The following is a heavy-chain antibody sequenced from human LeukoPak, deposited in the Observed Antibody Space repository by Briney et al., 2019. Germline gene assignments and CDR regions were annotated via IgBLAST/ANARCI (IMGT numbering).Heavy chain of an antibody. D-gene: IGHD3-3*01. V-gene: IGHV3-7*01. Sequence: GGSLRLSCAASGFTFSSYWMSWVRQAPGKGLEWVANIKQDGSEKYYVDSVKGRFTISRDNAKNSLYLQMNSLRAEDTAVYYCARVSLTHYDFWSGPIFDAFDIWGQGTMVTVSS. CDR3: ARVSLTHYDFWSGPIFDAFDI. J-gene: IGHJ3*02. CDR1: GFTFSSYW. CDR2: IKQDGSEK.